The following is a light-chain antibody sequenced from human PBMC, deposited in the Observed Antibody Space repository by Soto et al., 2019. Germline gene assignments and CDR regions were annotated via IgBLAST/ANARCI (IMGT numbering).Light chain of an antibody. CDR3: QQHSNWPLT. Sequence: EIVLIQSPATLSLSPGERATLSCRASQSVSSNLAWYQRNRGQAPRLLIFDASNRATGIPARFSGSGSGTDFTLTISSLEPEDFAVYYCQQHSNWPLTFGGGTKVEIK. CDR1: QSVSSN. J-gene: IGKJ4*01. V-gene: IGKV3-11*01. CDR2: DAS.